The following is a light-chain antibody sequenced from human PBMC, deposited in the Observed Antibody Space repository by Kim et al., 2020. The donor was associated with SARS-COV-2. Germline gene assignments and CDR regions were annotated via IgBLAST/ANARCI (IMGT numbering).Light chain of an antibody. Sequence: GPLGTISSTGTGGDVGGYYYVSWYQQHPGKAPKLMIYDVNKWPSGVPDRFSGSKSGNTASLTISGLQAEDEADYYCCSYAGSYTWVFGGGTQLTVL. V-gene: IGLV2-11*01. J-gene: IGLJ3*02. CDR2: DVN. CDR3: CSYAGSYTWV. CDR1: GGDVGGYYY.